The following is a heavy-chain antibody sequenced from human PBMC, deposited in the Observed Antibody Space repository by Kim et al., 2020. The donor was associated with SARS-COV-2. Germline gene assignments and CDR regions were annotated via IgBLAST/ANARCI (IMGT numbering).Heavy chain of an antibody. CDR1: GGSISSYY. J-gene: IGHJ6*03. Sequence: SETLSLTCTVSGGSISSYYWSWIRQPPGKGLEWIGYIYYSGSTNYNPSLKSRVTISVDTSKNQFSLKLSSVTAADTAVYYCARIVSDFWSGYYYYYYMDVWGKGTTVTVSS. V-gene: IGHV4-59*08. CDR3: ARIVSDFWSGYYYYYYMDV. D-gene: IGHD3-3*01. CDR2: IYYSGST.